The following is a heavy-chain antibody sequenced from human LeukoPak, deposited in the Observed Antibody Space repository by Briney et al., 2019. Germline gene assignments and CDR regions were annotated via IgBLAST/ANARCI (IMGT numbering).Heavy chain of an antibody. D-gene: IGHD3-10*01. CDR3: ARVPVGYYCYMDV. CDR2: IYSSGST. J-gene: IGHJ6*03. CDR1: GGSISSGSHY. V-gene: IGHV4-61*02. Sequence: PSQTLSLTCTVSGGSISSGSHYWSWIRQPAGKGLEWIGRIYSSGSTNYDPSLKSRVTISVDTSKNHFSLKLSSVTAADTAVYYCARVPVGYYCYMDVWGKGTTVTISS.